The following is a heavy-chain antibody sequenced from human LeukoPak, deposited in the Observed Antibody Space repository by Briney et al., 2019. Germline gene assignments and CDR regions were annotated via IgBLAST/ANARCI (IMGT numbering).Heavy chain of an antibody. Sequence: ASVKVSCKASGGTFSSYAISWVRQAPGQGLEWMGRIIPILGIANYAQRFQGRVTITADKSTSTAYMELSSLRSEDTAVYYCARSSGGDFDHFDYWGQGTLVTVSS. J-gene: IGHJ4*02. CDR3: ARSSGGDFDHFDY. CDR2: IIPILGIA. CDR1: GGTFSSYA. V-gene: IGHV1-69*04. D-gene: IGHD4-17*01.